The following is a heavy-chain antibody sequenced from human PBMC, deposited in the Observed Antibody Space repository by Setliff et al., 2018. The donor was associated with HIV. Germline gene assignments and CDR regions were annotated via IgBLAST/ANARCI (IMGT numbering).Heavy chain of an antibody. D-gene: IGHD3-22*01. CDR2: IDPTGSS. V-gene: IGHV4-38-2*02. CDR1: GFSISSRYY. Sequence: SETLSLTCDVXGFSISSRYYWGWIRQSPGKGLEWIGNIDPTGSSYYNPSLNXXXTISLDTSKNQFSLKLNSVTAADTAVYYCARDVLDLVISVYGFWGQR. J-gene: IGHJ4*02. CDR3: ARDVLDLVISVYGF.